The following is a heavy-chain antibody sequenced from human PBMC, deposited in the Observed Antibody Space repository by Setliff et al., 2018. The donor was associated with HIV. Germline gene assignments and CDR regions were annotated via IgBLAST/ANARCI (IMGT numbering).Heavy chain of an antibody. V-gene: IGHV3-30*02. CDR1: GFTFSSYG. J-gene: IGHJ6*02. CDR2: IRYTGTK. CDR3: AKTLPTLYPPHDYYFAMDV. D-gene: IGHD2-15*01. Sequence: GGSLRLSCAASGFTFSSYGIHWVRQAPGKGLEWVAFIRYTGTKYYADSVRGRFILSRDNSKNMLYLQMNSLRAEDTAVYYCAKTLPTLYPPHDYYFAMDVWGQGTTVTVSS.